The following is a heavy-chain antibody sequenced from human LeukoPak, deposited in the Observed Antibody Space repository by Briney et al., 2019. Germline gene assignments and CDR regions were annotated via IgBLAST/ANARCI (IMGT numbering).Heavy chain of an antibody. J-gene: IGHJ4*02. Sequence: SETLSLTCTVSGGSISSSRNGWGWIRQPPGKGLEWIASIYHSGTTYYNPSLKSRVTIFVDTSDNQFSLKLSSVTAADTAAYYCATGGGIAVAHAWGQGIVVTVSS. CDR2: IYHSGTT. CDR1: GGSISSSRNG. V-gene: IGHV4-39*01. D-gene: IGHD6-19*01. CDR3: ATGGGIAVAHA.